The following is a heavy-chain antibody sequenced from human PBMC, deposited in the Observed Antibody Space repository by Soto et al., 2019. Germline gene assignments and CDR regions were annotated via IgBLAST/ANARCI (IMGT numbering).Heavy chain of an antibody. J-gene: IGHJ3*02. CDR3: ARGDSSSWYPNDAFDI. V-gene: IGHV6-1*01. Sequence: QSQTLSLTCAISGDSVSSNSAAWNWIRQSPSRGLEWLGRTYYRSKWYNDYAVSVKSRITINPDTSKNQFSLQLNSVTPEDTAVYYCARGDSSSWYPNDAFDIWGQGTMVTVSS. CDR2: TYYRSKWYN. D-gene: IGHD6-13*01. CDR1: GDSVSSNSAA.